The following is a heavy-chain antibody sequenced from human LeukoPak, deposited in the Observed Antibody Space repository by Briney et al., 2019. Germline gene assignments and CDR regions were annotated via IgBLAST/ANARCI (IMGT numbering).Heavy chain of an antibody. CDR3: ARDDSLGATYYY. Sequence: ASVKVSCKASGYTFTGYYMHWVRQAPGQGLEWMGWINPNSGGTNYAQKFQGRVTMTRDTSISTAYAELSRLRSDDTAVYYCARDDSLGATYYYWGQGTLVTVSS. CDR1: GYTFTGYY. CDR2: INPNSGGT. V-gene: IGHV1-2*02. D-gene: IGHD1-26*01. J-gene: IGHJ4*02.